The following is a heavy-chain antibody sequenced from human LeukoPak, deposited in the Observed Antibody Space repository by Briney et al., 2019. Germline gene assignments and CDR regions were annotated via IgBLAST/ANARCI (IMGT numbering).Heavy chain of an antibody. J-gene: IGHJ4*02. CDR1: GFTFRTYA. V-gene: IGHV3-23*01. D-gene: IGHD6-19*01. Sequence: PGGSLRLSCSAAGFTFRTYAVSWVRQAPGKGLEWVSAISGSGGNTDYADSVKGRFTISRDNSKNTLYLQMNSLRAEDTAVYYCAKQPSALAGTYDYWGQGTLVTVSS. CDR3: AKQPSALAGTYDY. CDR2: ISGSGGNT.